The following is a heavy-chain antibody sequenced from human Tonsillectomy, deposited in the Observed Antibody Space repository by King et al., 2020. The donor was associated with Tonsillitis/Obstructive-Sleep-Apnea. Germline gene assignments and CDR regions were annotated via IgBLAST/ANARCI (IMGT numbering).Heavy chain of an antibody. J-gene: IGHJ4*02. CDR2: ISYAGSDK. V-gene: IGHV3-30*01. CDR3: ARDRSGWPPEYFDY. CDR1: GFTFSSHA. D-gene: IGHD6-19*01. Sequence: VQLVESGGGVVQPGKSLRISCAASGFTFSSHAMHWVRQAPGKGLEWVAIISYAGSDKYYADSVRGRFTISRDNSKNTLYLQMNSLRPEDTALYYCARDRSGWPPEYFDYWGQGTLVTVSS.